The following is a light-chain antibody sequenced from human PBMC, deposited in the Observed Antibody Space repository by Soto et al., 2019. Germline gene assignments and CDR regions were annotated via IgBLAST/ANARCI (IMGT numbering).Light chain of an antibody. V-gene: IGKV2-30*01. J-gene: IGKJ5*01. CDR2: KVS. CDR3: MQGTHWPLS. Sequence: VVLTQTPLSQPVTLGQAASISCRSSQGLLYSDGNTYLNWFHQRPGQSPRRLIYKVSSRDSGVPDRFSGSGSGTDFTLKISRVEAEDVGVYYCMQGTHWPLSFGQGTRLEIK. CDR1: QGLLYSDGNTY.